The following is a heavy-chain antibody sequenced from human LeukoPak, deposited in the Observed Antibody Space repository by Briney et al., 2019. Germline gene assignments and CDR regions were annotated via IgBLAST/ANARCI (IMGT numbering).Heavy chain of an antibody. CDR2: TNRRGDIT. V-gene: IGHV3-20*01. D-gene: IGHD1-7*01. CDR1: GDTFGDYG. CDR3: ARKGLGGELGGFDS. Sequence: GGSLRLSCAASGDTFGDYGMSWVRQVPGKGLEWLSGTNRRGDITGYADFVKGRFTISRDNAKNSLYLQMNSLRVEDTALYHCARKGLGGELGGFDSWGQGTLVTVSS. J-gene: IGHJ4*02.